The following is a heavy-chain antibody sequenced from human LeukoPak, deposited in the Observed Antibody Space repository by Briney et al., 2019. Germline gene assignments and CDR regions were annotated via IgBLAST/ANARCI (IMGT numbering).Heavy chain of an antibody. D-gene: IGHD3-16*01. CDR2: VKSKTDGGTT. V-gene: IGHV3-15*01. CDR3: TNKGV. CDR1: GFTFSNAW. J-gene: IGHJ4*02. Sequence: GGSLRLSCAASGFTFSNAWTNWVRQAPGKGLEWVGLVKSKTDGGTTDYAAPVKGRFTISRDDSKNTLYLQMNSLKTEDTAVYYCTNKGVWGQGTLVTVSS.